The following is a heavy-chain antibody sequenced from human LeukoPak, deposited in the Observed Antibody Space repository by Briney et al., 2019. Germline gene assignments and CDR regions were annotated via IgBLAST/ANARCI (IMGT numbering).Heavy chain of an antibody. CDR2: TYYGGST. CDR3: ARYSNSWQNFDF. J-gene: IGHJ4*02. Sequence: SGTLSLTCAVSGDSISSNNWWSWVRQPPGKGLEWIGETYYGGSTNYNPSLKSRVTISVDKSKNQFSLSLSSVTAADTAVYFCARYSNSWQNFDFWGQGTLVTVSS. V-gene: IGHV4-4*02. D-gene: IGHD6-13*01. CDR1: GDSISSNNW.